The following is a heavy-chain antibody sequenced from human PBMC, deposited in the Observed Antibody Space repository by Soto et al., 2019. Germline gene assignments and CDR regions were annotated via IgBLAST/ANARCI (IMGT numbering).Heavy chain of an antibody. D-gene: IGHD3-3*01. V-gene: IGHV3-30*01. Sequence: PGGSLRLSCVGSGFIFSNNAMHWVRQAPGKGLEWVAFISFDSSEIHYADSVKGRFTISRGNPRNTLFLHVNSPRADDTAVYYCAIARVADSSLDHWGQGTLVTVSS. CDR2: ISFDSSEI. J-gene: IGHJ4*02. CDR1: GFIFSNNA. CDR3: AIARVADSSLDH.